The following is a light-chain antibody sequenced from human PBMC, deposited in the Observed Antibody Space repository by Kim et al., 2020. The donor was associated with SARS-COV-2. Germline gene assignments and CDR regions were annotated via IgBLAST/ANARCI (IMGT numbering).Light chain of an antibody. CDR1: QTVVSNY. CDR2: GAS. J-gene: IGKJ1*01. Sequence: LSPGERATLACRASQTVVSNYIAWYQHKPGQAPRLLIFGASTRATGIPDRFSGSGSGTDFTLIISRLEPEDFALYFCQQYGTSPRTFGQGTKVEI. V-gene: IGKV3-20*01. CDR3: QQYGTSPRT.